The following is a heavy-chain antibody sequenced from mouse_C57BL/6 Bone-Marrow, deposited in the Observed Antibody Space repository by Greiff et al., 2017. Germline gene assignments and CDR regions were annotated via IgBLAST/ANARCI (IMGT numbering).Heavy chain of an antibody. Sequence: QVQLQQSGAELVMPGASVKLSCKASGYTFTSYWMHWVKQRPGQSLEWIGEIDPSDSGTNYNQKFKGKSTLTVDKSSSTAYMQLSSLTSEDSAAYYGAREVLLRGWFAYGGQGTLVIVSA. J-gene: IGHJ3*01. V-gene: IGHV1-69*01. CDR2: IDPSDSGT. CDR1: GYTFTSYW. D-gene: IGHD1-1*01. CDR3: AREVLLRGWFAY.